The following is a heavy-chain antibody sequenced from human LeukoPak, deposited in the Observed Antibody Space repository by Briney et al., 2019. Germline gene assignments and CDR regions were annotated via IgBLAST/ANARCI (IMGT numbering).Heavy chain of an antibody. J-gene: IGHJ3*01. Sequence: PGGSLRLSCAASGFTFSSYAMSWVRQAPGKGLEWVSVIYTNGDTYLADSVKGRFSTSRDNSKNTLYLQMNSLTAEDTALYYCAKDGVDGWDALNVWGQGTLVAVSS. D-gene: IGHD2-15*01. CDR2: IYTNGDT. CDR3: AKDGVDGWDALNV. CDR1: GFTFSSYA. V-gene: IGHV3-66*01.